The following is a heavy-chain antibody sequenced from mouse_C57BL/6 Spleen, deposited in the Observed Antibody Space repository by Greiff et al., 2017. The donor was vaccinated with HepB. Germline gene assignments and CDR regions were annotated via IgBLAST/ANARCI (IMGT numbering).Heavy chain of an antibody. V-gene: IGHV1-15*01. CDR1: GYTFTDYE. CDR2: IDPETGGT. D-gene: IGHD2-2*01. CDR3: TRYGYERYYAMDY. Sequence: QVQLQQSGAELVRPGASVTLSCKASGYTFTDYEMHWVKQTPVHGLEWIGAIDPETGGTSYNQKFKGKAILTADKSSSTAYMELRSLTSEYSAVYYCTRYGYERYYAMDYWGQGTSVTVSS. J-gene: IGHJ4*01.